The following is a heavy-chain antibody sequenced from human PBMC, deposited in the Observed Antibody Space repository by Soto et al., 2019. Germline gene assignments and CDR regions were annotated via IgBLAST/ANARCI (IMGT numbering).Heavy chain of an antibody. CDR3: AKDAVYNDGLWLVAN. CDR1: GFSFSRYA. V-gene: IGHV3-23*01. Sequence: GGSLRLSCAASGFSFSRYAMMWVRQAPGKGQEWVAGMTGSGGDIRYADSVKGRFTIPKDNSKNTLYLQMNSLRAEDTAIYYCAKDAVYNDGLWLVANWGQGTLVTVSS. CDR2: MTGSGGDI. J-gene: IGHJ4*02. D-gene: IGHD5-12*01.